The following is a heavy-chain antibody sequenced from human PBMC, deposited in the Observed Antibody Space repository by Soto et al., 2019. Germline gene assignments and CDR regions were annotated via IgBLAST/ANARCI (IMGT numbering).Heavy chain of an antibody. V-gene: IGHV4-31*03. Sequence: ASETLSLTCTVSGGSISSGGYYWSWIRQHPGKGLEWIGYIYYSGSTYYNPSLKSRVTISVDTSKNQFSLKLSSVTAADTAVYYCARENYDSSGYYSYFDYWGQGTLVTVSS. CDR3: ARENYDSSGYYSYFDY. D-gene: IGHD3-22*01. CDR1: GGSISSGGYY. J-gene: IGHJ4*02. CDR2: IYYSGST.